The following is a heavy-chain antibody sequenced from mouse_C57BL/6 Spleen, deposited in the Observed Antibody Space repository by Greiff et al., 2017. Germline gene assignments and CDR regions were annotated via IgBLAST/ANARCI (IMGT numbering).Heavy chain of an antibody. V-gene: IGHV1-50*01. D-gene: IGHD1-1*01. J-gene: IGHJ2*01. CDR2: IAPSDSYT. Sequence: VQLQQSGAELVKPGASVKLSCKASGYTFTSYWMQWVKQRPGQGLEWIGEIAPSDSYTNYNQKFKGKATLTVDTSSSTAYMQLSSLTSEDSAVYYCASALYGYWGQGTTLTVSS. CDR3: ASALYGY. CDR1: GYTFTSYW.